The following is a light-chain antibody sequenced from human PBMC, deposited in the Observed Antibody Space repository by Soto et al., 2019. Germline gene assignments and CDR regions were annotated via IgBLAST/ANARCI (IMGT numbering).Light chain of an antibody. Sequence: QSVLAQPPSVSGAPGQRVTISCTGSSSKIGAGYDVHWYQQLPGKAPKLLIYGNSNRPSGVPDRFSGSKSVTSASLAITGLQAEDEADYYCQSYDSSLSGYVFGTGTKVTVL. CDR2: GNS. CDR3: QSYDSSLSGYV. J-gene: IGLJ1*01. V-gene: IGLV1-40*01. CDR1: SSKIGAGYD.